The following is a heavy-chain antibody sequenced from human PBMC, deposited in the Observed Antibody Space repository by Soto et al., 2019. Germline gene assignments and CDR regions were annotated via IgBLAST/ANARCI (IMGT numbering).Heavy chain of an antibody. CDR3: VRLGSNTPTDFPFDY. J-gene: IGHJ4*02. CDR2: IYRDGSA. CDR1: GASISSSTYY. V-gene: IGHV4-39*02. D-gene: IGHD2-15*01. Sequence: QLQLQESGPGLVKPSETLALTCSVSGASISSSTYYWCWIRQPPGKGLEWIGAIYRDGSAYYSPSLNSRVSISVDTSKNHYSLKLRSVTAADTAVYYCVRLGSNTPTDFPFDYWGQGTLVTVSS.